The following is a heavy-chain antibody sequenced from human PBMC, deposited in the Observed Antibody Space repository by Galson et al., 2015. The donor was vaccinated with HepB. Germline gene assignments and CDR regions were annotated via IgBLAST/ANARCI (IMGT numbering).Heavy chain of an antibody. V-gene: IGHV1-18*01. CDR3: ARVRAYCTTTSCLDF. CDR1: GYTFSNYG. CDR2: ISAYNGNA. J-gene: IGHJ4*02. Sequence: SVKVSCKASGYTFSNYGISWVRQAPGQGLEWMGWISAYNGNADYAQNLQGRVTMTTDTSTSTAYMDLRYLRSDDTAVYYCARVRAYCTTTSCLDFWGQGTLVTVSS. D-gene: IGHD2-2*01.